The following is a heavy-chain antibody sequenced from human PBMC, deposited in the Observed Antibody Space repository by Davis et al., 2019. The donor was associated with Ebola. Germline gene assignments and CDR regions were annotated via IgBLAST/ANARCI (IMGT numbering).Heavy chain of an antibody. J-gene: IGHJ4*02. Sequence: GESLKISCAASGFTFSSYSMNWVRQAPGKGLEWVSYISSSSSTIYYADSVKGRFTISRDNAKNSLYLQMNSLRDEDTAVYYCARDSPREVGSGRKYYFDYWGQGTLATVSS. D-gene: IGHD3-10*01. V-gene: IGHV3-48*02. CDR2: ISSSSSTI. CDR1: GFTFSSYS. CDR3: ARDSPREVGSGRKYYFDY.